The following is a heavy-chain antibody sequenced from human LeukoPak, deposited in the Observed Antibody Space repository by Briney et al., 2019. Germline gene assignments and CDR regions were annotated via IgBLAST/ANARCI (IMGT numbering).Heavy chain of an antibody. CDR3: AKDNRRHYTSGPNPDSLH. V-gene: IGHV3-23*01. D-gene: IGHD6-19*01. CDR1: GFTFTHYA. Sequence: PGGSLRLSCIASGFTFTHYAMTWVRQAPGKGLEWVSDISASGSTIHYADSVKGRFTVSRDNSKNTVFLEMISLRVEDTAFYYCAKDNRRHYTSGPNPDSLHWGQGALVTVSS. CDR2: ISASGSTI. J-gene: IGHJ4*02.